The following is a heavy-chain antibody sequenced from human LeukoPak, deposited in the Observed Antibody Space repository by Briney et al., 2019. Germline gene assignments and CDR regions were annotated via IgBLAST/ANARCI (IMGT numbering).Heavy chain of an antibody. CDR1: GGSISSGNYY. J-gene: IGHJ4*02. Sequence: SETLSLTCTVSGGSISSGNYYWSWIRQPPGKGLEWIGYIYHSGSSYYNPSLKSRVTISVDTSKNQFSLTPSSVTAADTAVYYCARDDGGYDRFDSWGQGTLVTVSS. D-gene: IGHD5-12*01. V-gene: IGHV4-30-4*01. CDR2: IYHSGSS. CDR3: ARDDGGYDRFDS.